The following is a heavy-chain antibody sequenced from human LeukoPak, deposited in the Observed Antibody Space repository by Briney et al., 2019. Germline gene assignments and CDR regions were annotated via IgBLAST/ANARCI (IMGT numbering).Heavy chain of an antibody. CDR2: TSYDGSNK. CDR1: GFTFSSYA. CDR3: ARERAGMGATPDFDY. J-gene: IGHJ4*02. V-gene: IGHV3-30-3*01. Sequence: PGGSLRLSCAASGFTFSSYAMHWVRQAPGKGLEWVAVTSYDGSNKYYADSVKGRFTISRDNSKNTLYLQMKSLRAEDTAVYYCARERAGMGATPDFDYWGQGTLVTVSS. D-gene: IGHD1-26*01.